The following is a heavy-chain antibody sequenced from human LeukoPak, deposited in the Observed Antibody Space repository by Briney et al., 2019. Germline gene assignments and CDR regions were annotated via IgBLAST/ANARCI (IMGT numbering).Heavy chain of an antibody. Sequence: GGSLRLSCAASGFTFSSYGMHWVRQAPGKGLEWVLSISINSGGTYYADSVKGRFTISRDNSKNTLYLQMNSLRAEDTAVYYCAKDGRGGVPRAFDIWGQGTMVTVSS. CDR1: GFTFSSYG. D-gene: IGHD2-15*01. CDR2: ISINSGGT. J-gene: IGHJ3*02. CDR3: AKDGRGGVPRAFDI. V-gene: IGHV3-23*01.